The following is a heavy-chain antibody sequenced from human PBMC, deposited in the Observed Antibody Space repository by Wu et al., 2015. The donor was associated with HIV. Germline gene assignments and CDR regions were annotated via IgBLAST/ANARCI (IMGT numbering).Heavy chain of an antibody. CDR3: ARGRDYGSGTYYNFDN. D-gene: IGHD3-10*01. CDR2: ISAQNGNT. V-gene: IGHV1-18*01. Sequence: QVHLVQFGAEVKKPGSSVKVTCKASGDGFTSYAISWVRQAPGQGLEWMGWISAQNGNTKYAQKFQGRVTMTTDTSSSTAYMELRSLRSDDTAVYFCARGRDYGSGTYYNFDNWGQGTLVTVSS. CDR1: GDGFTSYA. J-gene: IGHJ4*02.